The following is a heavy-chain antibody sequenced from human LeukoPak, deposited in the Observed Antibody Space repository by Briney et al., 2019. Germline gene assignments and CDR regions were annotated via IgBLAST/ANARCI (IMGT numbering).Heavy chain of an antibody. CDR2: IYYSGST. J-gene: IGHJ4*02. D-gene: IGHD3-9*01. V-gene: IGHV4-59*08. Sequence: SETLSLTCTVSGGSINSFYWSWLRQPPGKGLEWIGYIYYSGSTKYNPSLKSRVTISLDPSKNQFSLNLSSVTAADTAVYYCARRSGNWLYFDYWGQGTLVTVSS. CDR1: GGSINSFY. CDR3: ARRSGNWLYFDY.